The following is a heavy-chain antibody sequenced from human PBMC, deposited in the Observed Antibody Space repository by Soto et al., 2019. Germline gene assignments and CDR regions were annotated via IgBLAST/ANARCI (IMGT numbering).Heavy chain of an antibody. V-gene: IGHV1-18*01. CDR1: GYTFTSYG. CDR3: ARDGRHALQHVYYYYGMDV. J-gene: IGHJ6*02. CDR2: ISAYNGNT. Sequence: GASVKVSCKASGYTFTSYGISWVRQAPGQGLEWMGWISAYNGNTNYAQKLQGRVTMTTDTPTSTAYMELRSLRSDDTAVYYCARDGRHALQHVYYYYGMDVWGQGTTVTVSS. D-gene: IGHD1-1*01.